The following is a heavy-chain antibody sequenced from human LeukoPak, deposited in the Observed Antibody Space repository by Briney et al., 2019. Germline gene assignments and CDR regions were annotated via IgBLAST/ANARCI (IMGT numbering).Heavy chain of an antibody. Sequence: GGSLRLSCAASGFTFSSYEMNWVRQAPGKGLEWVAYIQYDGSNAQYADSVKGRFSISRDSSKNILYLQMNSLRAEDTAVYYCAKDRCSNGVGCYYYYMDVWGKGTTVTISS. D-gene: IGHD2-8*01. CDR3: AKDRCSNGVGCYYYYMDV. J-gene: IGHJ6*03. CDR2: IQYDGSNA. V-gene: IGHV3-30*02. CDR1: GFTFSSYE.